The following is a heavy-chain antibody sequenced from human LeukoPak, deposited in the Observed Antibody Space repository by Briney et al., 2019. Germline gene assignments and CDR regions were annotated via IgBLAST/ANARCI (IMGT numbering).Heavy chain of an antibody. CDR2: ISTSSSDI. D-gene: IGHD6-19*01. Sequence: GGSLRLSCAASGFTFSIYNMNWVRQAPGKGLEWVSSISTSSSDIYYADSVKGRFTISRDNSKNTLYLQMNSLRAEDTAVYYCFGSGVSSGWYLSDYWGQGTLVTVSS. J-gene: IGHJ4*02. CDR3: FGSGVSSGWYLSDY. CDR1: GFTFSIYN. V-gene: IGHV3-21*04.